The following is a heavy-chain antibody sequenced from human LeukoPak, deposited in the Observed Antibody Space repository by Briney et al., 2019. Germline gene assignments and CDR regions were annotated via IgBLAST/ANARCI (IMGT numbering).Heavy chain of an antibody. V-gene: IGHV3-30*18. CDR3: AKEYYDILTGLYYGMDV. D-gene: IGHD3-9*01. J-gene: IGHJ6*04. Sequence: GRSLRLSCAASGFTFSSYGMHWVRQAPGKGLEWVAVISYDGSNKYYADSVKGRFTISRDNSKNTLYLQMNSLRAEDTAVYYCAKEYYDILTGLYYGMDVWGEGTTVTVSS. CDR2: ISYDGSNK. CDR1: GFTFSSYG.